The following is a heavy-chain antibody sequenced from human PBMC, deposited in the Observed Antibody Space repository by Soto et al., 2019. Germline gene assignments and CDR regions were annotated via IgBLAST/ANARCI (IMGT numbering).Heavy chain of an antibody. Sequence: QVQLVQSGAEVKKPGASVKVSCNASGYTFTSYGISWVRQAPGQGLEWMGWISADNGNTKYVQKFQGRVTMTKHTSTSTAYMELRSLRSADTAVYYCARDAAAGVNDYWGQGTLVTVSS. CDR3: ARDAAAGVNDY. CDR2: ISADNGNT. J-gene: IGHJ4*02. D-gene: IGHD6-13*01. V-gene: IGHV1-18*01. CDR1: GYTFTSYG.